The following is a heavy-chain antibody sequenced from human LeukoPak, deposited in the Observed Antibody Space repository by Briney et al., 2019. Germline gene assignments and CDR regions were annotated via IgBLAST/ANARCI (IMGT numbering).Heavy chain of an antibody. V-gene: IGHV4-39*07. CDR1: GDSISSRIYF. CDR3: ARETGRNWFDP. J-gene: IGHJ5*02. Sequence: SETLSLTCTVSGDSISSRIYFWGWIRQPPGKGLEWIGSIYYSGSTYYNPSFKSRVIISVDTSKNQFSLKLSSVTAADTAVYYCARETGRNWFDPWGQGTLVTVSS. CDR2: IYYSGST. D-gene: IGHD7-27*01.